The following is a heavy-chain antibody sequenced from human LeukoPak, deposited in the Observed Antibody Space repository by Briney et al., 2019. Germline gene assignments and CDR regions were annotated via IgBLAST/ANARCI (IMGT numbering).Heavy chain of an antibody. J-gene: IGHJ4*02. V-gene: IGHV1-18*01. Sequence: GASVKVSCKASGYTFTSYGISWVRQAPGQGLEWMGWISAYNGNTNYAQKLQGRVTMTTDTSTSTAYMELRSLRSEDTAVYYCARDPRPYCSGGSCYLGYWGQGTLVTVSS. CDR3: ARDPRPYCSGGSCYLGY. D-gene: IGHD2-15*01. CDR1: GYTFTSYG. CDR2: ISAYNGNT.